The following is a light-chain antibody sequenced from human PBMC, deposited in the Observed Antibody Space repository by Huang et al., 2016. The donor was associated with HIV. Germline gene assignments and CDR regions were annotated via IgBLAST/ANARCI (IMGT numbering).Light chain of an antibody. CDR1: QSVSSY. V-gene: IGKV3-11*01. CDR2: DAS. CDR3: QQRSTWPRT. Sequence: EIVLTQSPATLSLSPGERATLSCRASQSVSSYLAWYQQKPGQAPRRLIYDASNRATGIPARFRGSGSGTDFTLTISSLEPEDFAVYYCQQRSTWPRTFGQGTKVEIK. J-gene: IGKJ1*01.